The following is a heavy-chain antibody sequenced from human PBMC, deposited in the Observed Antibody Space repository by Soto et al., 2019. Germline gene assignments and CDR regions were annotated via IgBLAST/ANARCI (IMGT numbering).Heavy chain of an antibody. V-gene: IGHV3-23*01. Sequence: EVQLLESGGGLVQPGGSLRLSCAASGFTFSSYAMSWVRQAPGKGLEWVSAIIGSGDSTYYADSVKGRFTISRNNDRITLYLQMKSLRAEETAVYYCEKLNRWIVVVATDDAYFVLWGRGTLVTVCS. CDR3: EKLNRWIVVVATDDAYFVL. D-gene: IGHD2-15*01. J-gene: IGHJ2*01. CDR2: IIGSGDST. CDR1: GFTFSSYA.